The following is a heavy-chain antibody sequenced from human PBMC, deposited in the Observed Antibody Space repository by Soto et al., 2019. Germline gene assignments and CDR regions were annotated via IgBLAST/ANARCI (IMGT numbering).Heavy chain of an antibody. D-gene: IGHD2-21*01. CDR2: VSYDGDSE. CDR1: GFSFSNYA. Sequence: PGGSLRLSCAASGFSFSNYAMHWVRQAPGKGLEWVAIVSYDGDSEYYADSVRGRFFISSDNSRNTLYLQTSSLRHEDTAVYYCEKHGRPDYSNSHGCSAEHFDYWCQGNQVTVS. CDR3: EKHGRPDYSNSHGCSAEHFDY. V-gene: IGHV3-30*18. J-gene: IGHJ4*02.